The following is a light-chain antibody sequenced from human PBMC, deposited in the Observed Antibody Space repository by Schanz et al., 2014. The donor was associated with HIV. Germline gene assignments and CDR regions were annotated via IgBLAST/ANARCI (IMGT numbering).Light chain of an antibody. CDR2: GAS. Sequence: EIVMTQSPATLSVSPGERATLSCRASQNVRNYLAWYQQKPGQAPRLLIYGASKRATGIPPRFSGSGSGTDFTLTINSLEPEDFALYYCQQYNHWPPLTFGGGTKVEIK. CDR1: QNVRNY. J-gene: IGKJ4*01. V-gene: IGKV3D-15*01. CDR3: QQYNHWPPLT.